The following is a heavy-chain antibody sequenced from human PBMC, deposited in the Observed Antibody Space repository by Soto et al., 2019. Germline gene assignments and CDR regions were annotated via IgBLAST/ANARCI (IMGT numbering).Heavy chain of an antibody. J-gene: IGHJ5*02. V-gene: IGHV4-59*08. D-gene: IGHD4-17*01. CDR3: ARTHYGDSDWFDP. CDR1: GGSISSYY. CDR2: IYYSGST. Sequence: SETLSLTCTVSGGSISSYYWSWIRQPPGKGLEWIGYIYYSGSTNYNPSLKSRVTISVDTSKNQFSLKLSSVTAADTAVYYCARTHYGDSDWFDPWGQGTLVTVSS.